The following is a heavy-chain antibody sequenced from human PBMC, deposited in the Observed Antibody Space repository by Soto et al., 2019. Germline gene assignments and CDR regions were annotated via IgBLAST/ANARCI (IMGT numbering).Heavy chain of an antibody. D-gene: IGHD3-10*01. CDR2: VSAYDGAT. J-gene: IGHJ4*02. Sequence: QVQLVQSATEVVKPGASVRVSCKASGYVFTGWGISWVRQVPGQGLEWVGWVSAYDGATRSSEKLQGRISVTRDKSTSTVYMDLTNLRSVDAAVYYCARDRAGLLEFWGQGTLVTVSS. CDR3: ARDRAGLLEF. V-gene: IGHV1-18*01. CDR1: GYVFTGWG.